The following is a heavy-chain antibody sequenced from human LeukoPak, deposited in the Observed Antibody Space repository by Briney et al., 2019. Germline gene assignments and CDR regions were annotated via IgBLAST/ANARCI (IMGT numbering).Heavy chain of an antibody. Sequence: SETLSLTCTVSGGSISGYSWSWIRQPPGKGLEWIGYTHYSGSSNYNPSLKSRVTISVDTSKNQFSLKVSSVTAADTAVYYCARCGRNNRGYYYMEDWGKGTTVTVSS. V-gene: IGHV4-59*01. CDR2: THYSGSS. CDR1: GGSISGYS. CDR3: ARCGRNNRGYYYMED. D-gene: IGHD2/OR15-2a*01. J-gene: IGHJ6*03.